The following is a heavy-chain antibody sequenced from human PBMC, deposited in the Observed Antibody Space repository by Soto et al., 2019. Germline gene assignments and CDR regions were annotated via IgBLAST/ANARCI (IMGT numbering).Heavy chain of an antibody. J-gene: IGHJ4*02. Sequence: XGALKLSCSAAGFTFSDYYMSWIRQAPGQGLGWVSYISSSGSTIYYADSVKGRFTISRDNAKNTLYLQMNSLRAEDTAVYYCARSEAVIAPSDYWGQGTMVTVSS. CDR2: ISSSGSTI. CDR3: ARSEAVIAPSDY. D-gene: IGHD3-16*02. V-gene: IGHV3-11*01. CDR1: GFTFSDYY.